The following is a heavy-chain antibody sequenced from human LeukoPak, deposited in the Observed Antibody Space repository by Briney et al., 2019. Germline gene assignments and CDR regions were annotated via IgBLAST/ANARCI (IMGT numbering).Heavy chain of an antibody. CDR2: ITATGGGT. J-gene: IGHJ4*02. CDR3: TSWGAYYDGAY. Sequence: GGSLRLSCAASGFTFSSYAMSWVRQAPGKGLEWVSSITATGGGTFYADSVKGRFTISRDNSKSTLYLQMNSLRVDDTAVYYCTSWGAYYDGAYWGQGTLVTVSS. V-gene: IGHV3-23*01. CDR1: GFTFSSYA. D-gene: IGHD3-3*01.